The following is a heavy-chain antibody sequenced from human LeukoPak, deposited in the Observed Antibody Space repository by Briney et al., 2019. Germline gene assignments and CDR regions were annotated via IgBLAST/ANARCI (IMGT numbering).Heavy chain of an antibody. CDR3: AKDHDYVWGSYHDHYYFDY. D-gene: IGHD3-16*02. Sequence: AGGSLRLSCAASGFTFSSYGMNWVRQAPGKGLEWVSGISGDAGRTYYADSVKGRFTISRDNSKNTLYLQMNSLRAEDTAVYYCAKDHDYVWGSYHDHYYFDYWGQGTLVTVSS. J-gene: IGHJ4*02. V-gene: IGHV3-23*01. CDR2: ISGDAGRT. CDR1: GFTFSSYG.